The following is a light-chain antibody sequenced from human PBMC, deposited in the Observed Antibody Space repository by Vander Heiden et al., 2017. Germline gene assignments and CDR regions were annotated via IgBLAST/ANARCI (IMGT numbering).Light chain of an antibody. J-gene: IGKJ3*01. CDR3: QQSDSNICT. Sequence: IQMTPSTSSLPASVGDRVTITCRASQSISSYLNWYQQKPGKAPKLLIYAASSLQSGVPSRFSGSGSGTDFTLTISRLQPEDFATYYCQQSDSNICTFGHGTKVDIK. CDR1: QSISSY. CDR2: AAS. V-gene: IGKV1-39*01.